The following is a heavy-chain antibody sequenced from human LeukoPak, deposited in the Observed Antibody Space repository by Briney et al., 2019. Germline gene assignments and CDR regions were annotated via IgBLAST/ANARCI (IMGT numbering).Heavy chain of an antibody. J-gene: IGHJ5*02. V-gene: IGHV4-34*01. CDR2: INHSGST. D-gene: IGHD1-26*01. CDR1: GGSFSGYY. Sequence: PSETLSLTCAVYGGSFSGYYWSWIRQPPGKGLEWIGEINHSGSTNYNPSLKSRVTISVDTSKNQFSLKLSSVTAADTAVYYCARGEVGATWRLSSWFDPWGQGTLVTVSS. CDR3: ARGEVGATWRLSSWFDP.